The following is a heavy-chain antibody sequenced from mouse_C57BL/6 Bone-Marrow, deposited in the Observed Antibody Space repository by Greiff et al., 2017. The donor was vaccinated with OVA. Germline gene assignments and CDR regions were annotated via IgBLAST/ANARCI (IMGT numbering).Heavy chain of an antibody. Sequence: VQLQQSGAELARPGASVKLSCKASGYTFTSYGISWVKQRTGQGLEWIGEIYPRSGNTYYNEKFKGKATLTADKSSSTAYMELRSLTSEDSAVYFCARPLYYYGSSLWYFDVWGTGTTVTVSS. J-gene: IGHJ1*03. CDR2: IYPRSGNT. V-gene: IGHV1-81*01. CDR1: GYTFTSYG. CDR3: ARPLYYYGSSLWYFDV. D-gene: IGHD1-1*01.